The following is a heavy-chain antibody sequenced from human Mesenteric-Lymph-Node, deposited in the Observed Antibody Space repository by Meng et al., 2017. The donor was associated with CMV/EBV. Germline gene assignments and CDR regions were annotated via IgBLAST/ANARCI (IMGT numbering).Heavy chain of an antibody. CDR3: ARYPTTGHYYHMDV. CDR2: ISSSGSTI. CDR1: GFTFSSYE. J-gene: IGHJ6*02. Sequence: GESLKISCAASGFTFSSYEMNWVRQAPGKGLEWVSYISSSGSTIYYADSVKGRFTISRDNAKNSLYLQMNSLRAEDTAVYYCARYPTTGHYYHMDVWGQGTTVTVSS. V-gene: IGHV3-48*03. D-gene: IGHD4-17*01.